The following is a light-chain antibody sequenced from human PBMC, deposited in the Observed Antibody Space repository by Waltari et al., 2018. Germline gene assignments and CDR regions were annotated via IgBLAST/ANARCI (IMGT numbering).Light chain of an antibody. J-gene: IGKJ2*03. V-gene: IGKV1-5*03. CDR3: QQYSSSPFS. CDR1: QGVSSW. CDR2: KTS. Sequence: QMNQSPFPLSSSVGDQIPITCRASQGVSSWLAWYQQKPGKAPNLLIYKTSNLQSGVPSRFSGSGSGTDFTLTINSLQPEDFATYYCQQYSSSPFSFGQGTKLEI.